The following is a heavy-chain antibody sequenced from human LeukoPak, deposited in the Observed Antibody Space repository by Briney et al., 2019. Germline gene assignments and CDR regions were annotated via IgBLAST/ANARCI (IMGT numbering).Heavy chain of an antibody. V-gene: IGHV3-30*18. D-gene: IGHD2-2*01. CDR2: ISYDGTNK. CDR1: GFTFSSYG. Sequence: PGGSLRLSCAASGFTFSSYGMHWVRQAPGKGLEWVAVISYDGTNKYYADSVKGRFTISRDNSKKTTFLQMNSLGAEDTAVYYCAKDQGGGYCSRTACNFDYWGQGTLVTVSS. J-gene: IGHJ4*02. CDR3: AKDQGGGYCSRTACNFDY.